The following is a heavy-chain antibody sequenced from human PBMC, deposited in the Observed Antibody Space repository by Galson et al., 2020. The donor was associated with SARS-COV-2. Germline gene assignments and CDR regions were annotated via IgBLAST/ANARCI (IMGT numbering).Heavy chain of an antibody. V-gene: IGHV3-11*04. D-gene: IGHD3-3*01. Sequence: GESLKISCAASGFTFGDYSMSWIRQAPGKGLEWVSYISSSGSTVYYADSVKGRFTISRDNSKNTLYLQMNSLRAEDTAVYYCARDRGVVHLDYWGQGTLVTVSS. J-gene: IGHJ4*02. CDR1: GFTFGDYS. CDR2: ISSSGSTV. CDR3: ARDRGVVHLDY.